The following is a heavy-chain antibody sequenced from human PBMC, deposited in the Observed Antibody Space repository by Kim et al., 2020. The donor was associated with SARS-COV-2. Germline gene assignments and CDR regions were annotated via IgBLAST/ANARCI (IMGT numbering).Heavy chain of an antibody. CDR1: GFTFSSYW. Sequence: GGSLRLSCAASGFTFSSYWMHWVRQAPGKGLVWVSRINSDGSSTSYADSVKGRFTISRDNAKNTLYLQMNSLRAEDTAVYYCAVVEMATTGFDFWGQGTLVTVSS. CDR2: INSDGSST. CDR3: AVVEMATTGFDF. J-gene: IGHJ4*02. V-gene: IGHV3-74*01. D-gene: IGHD2-2*01.